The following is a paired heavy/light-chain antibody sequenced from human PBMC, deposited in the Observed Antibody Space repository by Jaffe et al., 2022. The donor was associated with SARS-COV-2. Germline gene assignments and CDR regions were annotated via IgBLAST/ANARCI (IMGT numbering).Light chain of an antibody. V-gene: IGKV1-39*01. CDR3: QQSYSTPHT. Sequence: DIQMTQSPSSLSASVGDRVTITCRASQSISSYLNWYQQKPGKAPKLLIYAASSLQSGVPSRFSGSGSGTDFTLTISSLQPEDFATYYCQQSYSTPHTFGQGTKVEIK. J-gene: IGKJ1*01. CDR1: QSISSY. CDR2: AAS.
Heavy chain of an antibody. CDR1: GFSLSTSGVG. V-gene: IGHV2-5*02. Sequence: QITLKESGPTLVKPTQTLTLTCTFSGFSLSTSGVGVGWIRQPPGKALEWLALIYWDDDKRYSPSLKSRLTITKDTSKNQVVLTMTNMDPVDTATYYCAHNSRLPSKNSRGYSYGYGYWGQGTLVTVSS. D-gene: IGHD5-18*01. J-gene: IGHJ4*02. CDR3: AHNSRLPSKNSRGYSYGYGY. CDR2: IYWDDDK.